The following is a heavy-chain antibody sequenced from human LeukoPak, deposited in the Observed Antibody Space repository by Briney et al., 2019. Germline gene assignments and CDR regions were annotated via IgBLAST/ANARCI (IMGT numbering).Heavy chain of an antibody. CDR1: GFTFSSYA. J-gene: IGHJ6*02. CDR3: AKVLEYYDFWSGYQSSWYYGMDV. Sequence: PGRSLRLSCAASGFTFSSYAMHWVRQAPGKGLEWVSLISGDGGSTYYADSVKGRFTISRDNSKNSLYLQMNSLRTEDTALYYCAKVLEYYDFWSGYQSSWYYGMDVWGQGTTVTVSS. V-gene: IGHV3-43*02. D-gene: IGHD3-3*01. CDR2: ISGDGGST.